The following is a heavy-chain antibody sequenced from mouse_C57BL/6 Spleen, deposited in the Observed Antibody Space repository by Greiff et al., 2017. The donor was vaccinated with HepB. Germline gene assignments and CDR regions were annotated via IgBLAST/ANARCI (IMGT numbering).Heavy chain of an antibody. J-gene: IGHJ4*01. CDR2: IDPETGGT. CDR1: GYTFTDYE. CDR3: TRGRLPYAMDY. Sequence: VKLMESGAELVRPGASVTLSCKASGYTFTDYEMHWVKQTPVHGLEWIGAIDPETGGTAYNQKFKGKAILTADKSSSTAYMELRSLTSEDSAVYYCTRGRLPYAMDYWGQGTSVTVSS. V-gene: IGHV1-15*01. D-gene: IGHD2-4*01.